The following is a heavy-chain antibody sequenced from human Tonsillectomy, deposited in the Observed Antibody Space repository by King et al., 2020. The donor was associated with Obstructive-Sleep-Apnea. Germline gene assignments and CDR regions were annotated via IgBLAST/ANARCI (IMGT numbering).Heavy chain of an antibody. CDR1: GFTFSSYS. Sequence: VQLVESGGGLVKPGGSLRLSCAASGFTFSSYSLNWVRQAPGKGLEWVSSISSSSSYIYYADSVKGRFTISRDNATNSLYLQTNSLRAEDTAVYYCARDAVSYDSSGYWGTFDYWGQGTLVTVSS. CDR3: ARDAVSYDSSGYWGTFDY. D-gene: IGHD3-22*01. CDR2: ISSSSSYI. V-gene: IGHV3-21*01. J-gene: IGHJ4*02.